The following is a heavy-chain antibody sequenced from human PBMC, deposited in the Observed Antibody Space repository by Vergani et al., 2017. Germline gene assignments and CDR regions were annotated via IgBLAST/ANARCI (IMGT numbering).Heavy chain of an antibody. V-gene: IGHV4-34*01. CDR1: GGSFSGYY. Sequence: QVQLQQWGAGLLKPSETLSLTCAVYGGSFSGYYWSWIRQPPGKGLEWIGEINHSGSTNYNPSLKSRVTISVDTSKNQFSLKLSSVTAADTAVYYCARGGSYLSYYYYGMDVWGQGTTVTVSS. CDR3: ARGGSYLSYYYYGMDV. CDR2: INHSGST. D-gene: IGHD1-26*01. J-gene: IGHJ6*02.